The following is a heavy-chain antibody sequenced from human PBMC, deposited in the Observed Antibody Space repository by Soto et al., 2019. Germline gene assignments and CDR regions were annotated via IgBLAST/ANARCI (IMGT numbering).Heavy chain of an antibody. V-gene: IGHV3-13*01. CDR3: VRETGFTTTSDAFNI. CDR1: GFTFSGSD. Sequence: EVQLVESGGGLVQPGGSLRLSCAASGFTFSGSDTNWVRHTRGKGLEWVSGIGTGGDTYYADSVRGRFTISREDAKGSLYLQMNSLRVEDTAVYYCVRETGFTTTSDAFNIWGQGTMVTVSS. CDR2: IGTGGDT. J-gene: IGHJ3*02. D-gene: IGHD1-1*01.